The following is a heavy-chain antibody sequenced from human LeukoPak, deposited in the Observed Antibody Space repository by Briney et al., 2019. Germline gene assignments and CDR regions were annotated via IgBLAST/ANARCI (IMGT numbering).Heavy chain of an antibody. Sequence: SETLSLTCAVSGYSISSGYYWGWIRQPPGKGLEWIGSIYHSGSTYYNPSLKSRVTISVETSKHQFSLKLSSVTATDTAVYYCARRNYYYYIDVWGKGTTVTVSS. CDR3: ARRNYYYYIDV. J-gene: IGHJ6*03. V-gene: IGHV4-38-2*01. CDR1: GYSISSGYY. CDR2: IYHSGST.